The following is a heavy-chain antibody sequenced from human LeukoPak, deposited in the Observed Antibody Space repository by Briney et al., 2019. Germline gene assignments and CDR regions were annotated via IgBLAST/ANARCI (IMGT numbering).Heavy chain of an antibody. Sequence: ASVKVSCKAYGYTFTSYDINWVRQDTGQGLEWMGWMNPNSGNTGYAQKFQGRVTITRNTSISTAYMELSSLRSEDTAVYYCARAGLRSSKRQYYYYMDVWGKGTTVTVSS. CDR3: ARAGLRSSKRQYYYYMDV. CDR2: MNPNSGNT. D-gene: IGHD6-13*01. CDR1: GYTFTSYD. V-gene: IGHV1-8*03. J-gene: IGHJ6*03.